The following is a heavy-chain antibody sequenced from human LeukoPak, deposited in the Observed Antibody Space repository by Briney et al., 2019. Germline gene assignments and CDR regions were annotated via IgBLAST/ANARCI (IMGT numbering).Heavy chain of an antibody. Sequence: PGGSLRLSCAGSGYTFDDYGMRWVRQAPGKGLEWVAGINWNGGSTGYAASVKGRCTISRDNAKNALYLEMNSLRAEDTAFYYCVRLGRDGYTYGAAYWGQGTLVTVSS. CDR3: VRLGRDGYTYGAAY. CDR1: GYTFDDYG. J-gene: IGHJ1*01. D-gene: IGHD5-24*01. V-gene: IGHV3-20*04. CDR2: INWNGGST.